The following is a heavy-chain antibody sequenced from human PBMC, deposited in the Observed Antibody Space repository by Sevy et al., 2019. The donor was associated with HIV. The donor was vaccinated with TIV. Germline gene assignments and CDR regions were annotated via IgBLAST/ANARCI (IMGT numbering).Heavy chain of an antibody. CDR1: GFIFSNYN. Sequence: GGSLRLSCAASGFIFSNYNMNWVRQAPGKGLEWVSSISSSSNDIYYADSVKGRFTISRDNAKNSLYLQMNSLRAEDTAVYYCARKRELLVPDYWGQGTLVTVSS. CDR2: ISSSSNDI. V-gene: IGHV3-21*01. CDR3: ARKRELLVPDY. D-gene: IGHD2-21*02. J-gene: IGHJ4*02.